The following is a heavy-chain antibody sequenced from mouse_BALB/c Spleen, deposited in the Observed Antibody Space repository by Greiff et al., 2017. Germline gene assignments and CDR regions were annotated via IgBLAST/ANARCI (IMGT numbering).Heavy chain of an antibody. V-gene: IGHV2-2*02. J-gene: IGHJ4*01. Sequence: VQRVESGPGLVQPSQSLSITCTVSGFSLTSYGVHWVRQSPGKGLEWLGVIWSGGSTDYNAAFISRLSISKDNSKSQVFFKMNSLQANDTAIYYCASSGNYVYYAMDYWGQGTSVTVSS. CDR2: IWSGGST. CDR3: ASSGNYVYYAMDY. CDR1: GFSLTSYG. D-gene: IGHD2-1*01.